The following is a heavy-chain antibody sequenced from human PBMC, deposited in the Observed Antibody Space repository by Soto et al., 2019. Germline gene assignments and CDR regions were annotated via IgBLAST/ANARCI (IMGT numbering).Heavy chain of an antibody. Sequence: SETLSHTCAVYNEDLNGYYWSWIRQPPGKGLQWIGEINDSGRTRYSPSFQGLVTISVDKSISTAYLQWNSLQASDTATYYCTKGAERTVQRFLDWVCGHWGQGTTVTVSS. J-gene: IGHJ4*02. D-gene: IGHD3-9*01. CDR1: NEDLNGYY. CDR3: TKGAERTVQRFLDWVCGH. V-gene: IGHV4-34*01. CDR2: INDSGRT.